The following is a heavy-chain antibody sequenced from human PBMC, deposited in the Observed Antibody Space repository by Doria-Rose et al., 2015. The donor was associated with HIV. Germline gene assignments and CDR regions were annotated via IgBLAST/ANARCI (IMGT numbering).Heavy chain of an antibody. CDR3: AREAGTADWFDP. CDR2: INPRGGST. V-gene: IGHV1-46*01. J-gene: IGHJ5*02. Sequence: EVKKPGASAKVSCKASGYTFTNNYMHWVRQAPGQGLEWMGIINPRGGSTSYAQKFQGRVTMTRDTSTSTVYMELRSLRSEDTAMYYCAREAGTADWFDPWGQGTLVIVSS. D-gene: IGHD2-21*02. CDR1: GYTFTNNY.